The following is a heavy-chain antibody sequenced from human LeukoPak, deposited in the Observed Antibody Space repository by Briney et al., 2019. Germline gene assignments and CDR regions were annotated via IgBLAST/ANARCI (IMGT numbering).Heavy chain of an antibody. CDR1: GFTFSSYA. CDR3: AKDRLLYYYDSSGYYFDY. CDR2: ISGSGSTT. V-gene: IGHV3-23*01. J-gene: IGHJ4*02. D-gene: IGHD3-22*01. Sequence: GGSLRLSCAASGFTFSSYAMTWVRQAPGKGLEWVSAISGSGSTTYYADSVKGRFTISRDNSKNTLYLQMSSLRAEDTAVYYCAKDRLLYYYDSSGYYFDYWGQGTLVTVSS.